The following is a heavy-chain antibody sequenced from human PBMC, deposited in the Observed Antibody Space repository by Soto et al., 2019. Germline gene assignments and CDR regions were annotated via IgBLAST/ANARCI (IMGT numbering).Heavy chain of an antibody. D-gene: IGHD2-8*01. CDR2: IIPIFGTA. Sequence: VASVKVSCKASGGTFSSYAISWVRQAPGQGLEWMGGIIPIFGTANYAQKFQGRVTITADESTSTAYMELSSLRSEDTAVYYCARDLMSTPTGPIYPEIIHPVVNNWLDPWGQGPLVTVYS. J-gene: IGHJ5*02. CDR3: ARDLMSTPTGPIYPEIIHPVVNNWLDP. CDR1: GGTFSSYA. V-gene: IGHV1-69*13.